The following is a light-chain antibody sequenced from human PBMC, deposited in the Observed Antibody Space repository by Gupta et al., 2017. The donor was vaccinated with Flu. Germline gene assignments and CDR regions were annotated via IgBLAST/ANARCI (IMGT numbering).Light chain of an antibody. CDR3: QQYNSYSPIT. CDR2: KAS. V-gene: IGKV1-5*03. Sequence: DIQMTRSPSTLSASVGDRVTITCRASTSIGGWLAWYQQKPGKAPKLLIYKASSLQSGVPSRFSGSGSGTEFTLTISSLQPDDFATYYCQQYNSYSPITFGQGTRLDIK. J-gene: IGKJ5*01. CDR1: TSIGGW.